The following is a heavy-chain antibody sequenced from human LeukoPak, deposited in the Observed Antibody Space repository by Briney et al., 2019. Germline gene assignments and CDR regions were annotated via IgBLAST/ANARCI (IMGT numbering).Heavy chain of an antibody. CDR2: IYCSGST. CDR3: AREIKPWGGDCYSGPFDI. V-gene: IGHV4-30-4*08. Sequence: PSQTLSLTCTVSGGSISSGDYYWSWIRQPPGKGLEWIGYIYCSGSTYYNPSLKSRVTISVDTSKNQFSLRLSSVTAADTAIYYCAREIKPWGGDCYSGPFDIWGQGTMVTVSS. CDR1: GGSISSGDYY. J-gene: IGHJ3*02. D-gene: IGHD2-21*01.